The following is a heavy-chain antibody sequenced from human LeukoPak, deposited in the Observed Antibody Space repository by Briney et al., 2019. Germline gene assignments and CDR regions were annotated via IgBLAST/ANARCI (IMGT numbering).Heavy chain of an antibody. Sequence: PGGSLRLSCVAPGFNFRDYYMGWIRQAPGKGLEWVSYISSSATTIYYADSVKGRFTISRDNAKNSLYLQMNSLRAEDTAVYYCVRDSGADQWLDDYNFDSWGQGTLVTVSS. J-gene: IGHJ4*02. D-gene: IGHD6-19*01. CDR3: VRDSGADQWLDDYNFDS. CDR1: GFNFRDYY. CDR2: ISSSATTI. V-gene: IGHV3-11*04.